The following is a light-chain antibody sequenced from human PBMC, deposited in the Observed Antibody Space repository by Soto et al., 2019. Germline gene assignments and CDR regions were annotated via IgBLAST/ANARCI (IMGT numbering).Light chain of an antibody. CDR2: AAS. CDR1: QSISSY. Sequence: IQMTQSPSSLSASVGDRVTITCRASQSISSYLNWYQQKPGKAPKLLIYAASSLQSGVPSGFSGSGSGTDFTLTISSLQPEDFATYYCQQSYSTPITFGQGTRLEIK. J-gene: IGKJ5*01. V-gene: IGKV1-39*01. CDR3: QQSYSTPIT.